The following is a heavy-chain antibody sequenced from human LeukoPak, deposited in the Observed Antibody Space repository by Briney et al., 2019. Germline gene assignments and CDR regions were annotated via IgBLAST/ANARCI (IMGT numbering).Heavy chain of an antibody. CDR1: GFTFRSYS. D-gene: IGHD6-13*01. Sequence: GGSVRLSCAASGFTFRSYSMNWVRQAPGKGLEWVSSITAASSYIYYADSVRGRFTISRDNAKNSLYLQMNSLRAEDTAVYYCARPAAANPPYWGQGTLVSVSS. CDR3: ARPAAANPPY. CDR2: ITAASSYI. J-gene: IGHJ4*02. V-gene: IGHV3-21*01.